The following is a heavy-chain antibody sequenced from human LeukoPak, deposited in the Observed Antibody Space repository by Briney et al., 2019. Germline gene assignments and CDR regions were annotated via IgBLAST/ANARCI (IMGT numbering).Heavy chain of an antibody. CDR1: GGTISSYY. V-gene: IGHV4-59*12. D-gene: IGHD3-3*01. J-gene: IGHJ5*02. Sequence: SETLSLTCTVSGGTISSYYWSWIRQPPGKGLEWIGYIYYSGSTNYNPSLKSRVTISVDRSKNQFSLKLSSVTAADTAVYYCARGGYDFWSGPPGTSFDPWGQGTLVTVSS. CDR3: ARGGYDFWSGPPGTSFDP. CDR2: IYYSGST.